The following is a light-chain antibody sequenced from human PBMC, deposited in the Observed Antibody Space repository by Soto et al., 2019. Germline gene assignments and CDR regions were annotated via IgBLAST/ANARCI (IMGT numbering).Light chain of an antibody. CDR1: QSVSRRY. V-gene: IGKV3-20*01. J-gene: IGKJ4*01. CDR2: DVS. Sequence: RVLTQSPDTLSLSPGQRATLSCRASQSVSRRYLAWYQQKPGQAPILLIYDVSERASDIPDRFSGSGSGTDFTLTINRLVPEDVAVYYCQYQGSFGGGTKVEIE. CDR3: QYQGS.